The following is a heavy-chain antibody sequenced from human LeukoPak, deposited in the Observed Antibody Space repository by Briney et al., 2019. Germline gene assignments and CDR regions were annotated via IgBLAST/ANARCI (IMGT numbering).Heavy chain of an antibody. CDR2: INPNSGGT. Sequence: ASVKVSCKASGYTFTSYDINWVRQATGQGLEWMGWINPNSGGTNYAQKFQGRVTMTRDTSISTAYMELSRLRSDDTAVYYCARGGIVGATYNWFDPWGQGTLVTVSS. CDR1: GYTFTSYD. J-gene: IGHJ5*02. V-gene: IGHV1-2*02. D-gene: IGHD1-26*01. CDR3: ARGGIVGATYNWFDP.